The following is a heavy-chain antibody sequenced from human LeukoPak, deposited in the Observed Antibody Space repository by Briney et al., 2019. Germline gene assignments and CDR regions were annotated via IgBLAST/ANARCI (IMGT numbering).Heavy chain of an antibody. CDR2: IYTSGST. D-gene: IGHD5-12*01. CDR1: GGSISSYY. V-gene: IGHV4-4*09. CDR3: ARHYSGYDRSYYYYYYMDV. Sequence: SETLSLTCTVSGGSISSYYWSWIRQPPGKGLEWIGYIYTSGSTNYNPSLKSRVTISVDTSKNQFSLKLSPVTAADTAVYYCARHYSGYDRSYYYYYYMDVWGKGTTVTVSS. J-gene: IGHJ6*03.